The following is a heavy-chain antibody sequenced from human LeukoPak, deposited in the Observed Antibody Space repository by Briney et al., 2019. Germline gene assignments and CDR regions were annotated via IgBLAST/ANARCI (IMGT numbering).Heavy chain of an antibody. J-gene: IGHJ3*02. Sequence: GGSLRLSCAASGFTFSNYGMNWVRQAPGKGLEWVSFTDTSGRYVYYGDSVKGRFTISRDNAKNSLFLQMNGLRAEDTALYYCARGRSITLLRGVAMSDGFDIWGQGAMVAVSS. CDR3: ARGRSITLLRGVAMSDGFDI. CDR1: GFTFSNYG. D-gene: IGHD3-10*01. CDR2: TDTSGRYV. V-gene: IGHV3-21*06.